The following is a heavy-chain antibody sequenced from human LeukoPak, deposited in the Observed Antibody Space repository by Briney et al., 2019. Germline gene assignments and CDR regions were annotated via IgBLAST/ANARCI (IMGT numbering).Heavy chain of an antibody. Sequence: SETLSLTCTVSGGSVSSGSYYWIWIPQPPGQGLVWVGYIYYSGSPNDTASLKIRVPTSVDTSKNQFSMKLISVTAANTAVYYCARSQRLNRWFGVGHFDYWGQGTLVTVSS. CDR2: IYYSGSP. V-gene: IGHV4-61*01. J-gene: IGHJ4*02. CDR1: GGSVSSGSYY. CDR3: ARSQRLNRWFGVGHFDY. D-gene: IGHD3-10*01.